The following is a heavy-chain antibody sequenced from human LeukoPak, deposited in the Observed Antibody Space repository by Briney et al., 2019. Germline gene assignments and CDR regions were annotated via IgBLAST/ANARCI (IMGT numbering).Heavy chain of an antibody. V-gene: IGHV4-38-2*01. CDR2: IYHSGST. CDR1: GYSISTTYY. Sequence: KTSETLSLTCALSGYSISTTYYWGWIRQPPGKGLEWIGSIYHSGSTYYTPSLKSRVTISVDKSKNQFSLKLRSVTAADTAMYYCAKTHYDFRSGFNFRFDYWGQGTLVTVSS. CDR3: AKTHYDFRSGFNFRFDY. D-gene: IGHD3-3*01. J-gene: IGHJ4*02.